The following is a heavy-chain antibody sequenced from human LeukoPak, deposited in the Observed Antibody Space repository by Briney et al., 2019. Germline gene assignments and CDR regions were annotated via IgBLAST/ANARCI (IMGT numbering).Heavy chain of an antibody. CDR3: ARHTRVTPVVRVYGFDV. J-gene: IGHJ6*02. D-gene: IGHD2-15*01. CDR1: GYSISSGYY. V-gene: IGHV4-38-2*01. CDR2: MHYGGSA. Sequence: SETLSLTCAVSGYSISSGYYWGWIRQAPGKGLEWIGSMHYGGSAHYNPSLKSRVTMSVDTSRNQFSLKLTSVTAADSSVYYCARHTRVTPVVRVYGFDVWGQGTTVIVSS.